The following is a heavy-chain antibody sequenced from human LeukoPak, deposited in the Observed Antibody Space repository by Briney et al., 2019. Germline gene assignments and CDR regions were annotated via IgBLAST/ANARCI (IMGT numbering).Heavy chain of an antibody. J-gene: IGHJ4*02. CDR1: GYTFTGYY. V-gene: IGHV1-2*02. D-gene: IGHD3-22*01. Sequence: AAVPVSCQASGYTFTGYYMHWLRQAPAQGLEGMGGHNPNSGGRNYPQKFWGRVTMTRDRSISTASVELSGQSSDDTAVCHCVRDAAGGSQLMYYNNSSGYPFWGQGTLVTVSS. CDR2: HNPNSGGR. CDR3: VRDAAGGSQLMYYNNSSGYPF.